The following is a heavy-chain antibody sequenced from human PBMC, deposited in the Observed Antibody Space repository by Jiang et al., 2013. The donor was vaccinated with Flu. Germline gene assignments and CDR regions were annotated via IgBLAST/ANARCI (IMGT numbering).Heavy chain of an antibody. V-gene: IGHV6-1*01. J-gene: IGHJ3*02. D-gene: IGHD6-13*01. CDR3: ARSDIAAAGLDAFDI. Sequence: SQTLSLTCAISGDSVSSNSAAWNWIRQSPSRGLEWLGRTFYRSKWYNDYALSVKSRITINPDTSRHQFSLHLNSVTPEDTAVYFCARSDIAAAGLDAFDIWGQGTMVTGLF. CDR2: TFYRSKWYN. CDR1: GDSVSSNSAA.